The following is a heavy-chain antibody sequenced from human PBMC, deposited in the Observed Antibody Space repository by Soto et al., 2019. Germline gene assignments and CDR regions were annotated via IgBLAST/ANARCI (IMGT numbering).Heavy chain of an antibody. CDR1: GFTFSSYA. V-gene: IGHV3-30-3*01. CDR3: ARALLQRHDFWSGYSYFDY. D-gene: IGHD3-3*01. J-gene: IGHJ4*02. Sequence: QVQLVESGGGVVQPGRSLRLSCAASGFTFSSYAMHWVRQAPGKGLEWVAVISYDGSNKYYADSVKGRFTISRDNSKNTLYLHMNGLRAEDTAVYYCARALLQRHDFWSGYSYFDYWGQGTLVTVSS. CDR2: ISYDGSNK.